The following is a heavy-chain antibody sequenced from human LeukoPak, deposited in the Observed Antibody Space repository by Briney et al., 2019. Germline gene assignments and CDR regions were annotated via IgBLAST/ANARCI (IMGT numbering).Heavy chain of an antibody. J-gene: IGHJ4*02. CDR3: AKGDKMATVYYFDY. D-gene: IGHD5-24*01. V-gene: IGHV3-23*01. CDR2: ISGSGATT. Sequence: PGGSLRLSCAASGFTFRNYAMSWVRQAPGKGLEWVSTISGSGATTYYADSVKGRFTISRDKSKNTLYLQMNSLRAEDTAVYYCAKGDKMATVYYFDYWGQGTLVTVSS. CDR1: GFTFRNYA.